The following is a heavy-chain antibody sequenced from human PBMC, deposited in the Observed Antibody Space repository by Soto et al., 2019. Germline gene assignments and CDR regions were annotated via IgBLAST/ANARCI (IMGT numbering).Heavy chain of an antibody. CDR2: ISGSSSTI. J-gene: IGHJ5*02. CDR1: GFTFSSYS. CDR3: AREGNWNYVGWFDP. V-gene: IGHV3-48*01. D-gene: IGHD1-7*01. Sequence: GGSLRLSCAASGFTFSSYSMNWVRQAPGKGLEWVSYISGSSSTIYYADSVKGRFTISRDNAKNSLYLQMNSLRAEDTAVYYCAREGNWNYVGWFDPWGQGTLVTV.